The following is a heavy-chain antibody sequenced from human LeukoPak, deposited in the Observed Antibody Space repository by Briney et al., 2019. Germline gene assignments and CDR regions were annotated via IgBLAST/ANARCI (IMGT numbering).Heavy chain of an antibody. Sequence: ASVKVSCKASGYIFTGYYIHWVRQAPGQGLEWMGWINPNSGGTNYAQKFQGRVTMTRDTSISTAYMELSRLRSDDTAVYYCARRRREAGWFDPWGQGTLVTVSS. CDR1: GYIFTGYY. CDR3: ARRRREAGWFDP. CDR2: INPNSGGT. J-gene: IGHJ5*02. D-gene: IGHD6-19*01. V-gene: IGHV1-2*02.